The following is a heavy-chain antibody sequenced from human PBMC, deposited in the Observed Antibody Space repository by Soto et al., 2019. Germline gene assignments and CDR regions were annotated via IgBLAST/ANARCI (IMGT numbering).Heavy chain of an antibody. Sequence: QVQLVQSVAEVKNPGASVKLSCKASGYTFTSFYIHWVRQAPGQGLEWMAIINPNGGSTNYAPNLQGRVTLTRDTSTNTVYIELSSLGSEDTAVYYCARGLTSGDYWGQGTLVTVSS. CDR2: INPNGGST. D-gene: IGHD7-27*01. J-gene: IGHJ4*02. CDR1: GYTFTSFY. CDR3: ARGLTSGDY. V-gene: IGHV1-46*01.